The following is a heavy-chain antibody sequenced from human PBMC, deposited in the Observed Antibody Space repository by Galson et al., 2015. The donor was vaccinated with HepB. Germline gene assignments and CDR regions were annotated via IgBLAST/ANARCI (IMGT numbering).Heavy chain of an antibody. Sequence: SVKVSCKASGYTFTSYGISWVRQAPGQGLEWMGWISAYNGNTNYAQKLQGRVTMTTDASTSTAYMELRSLRSDDTAVYYCARAVPELRYFEKEWGQGTLVTVSS. CDR3: ARAVPELRYFEKE. D-gene: IGHD3-9*01. CDR2: ISAYNGNT. CDR1: GYTFTSYG. V-gene: IGHV1-18*04. J-gene: IGHJ4*02.